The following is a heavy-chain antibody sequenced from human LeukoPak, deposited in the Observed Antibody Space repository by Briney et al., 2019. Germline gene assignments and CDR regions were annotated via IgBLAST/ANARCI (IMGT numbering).Heavy chain of an antibody. CDR2: ISGSGGGK. CDR3: AARSTAAFYV. Sequence: GGSLRLSCAVSGFTFRKYAMSWVRQAPGKGLEWVSDISGSGGGKFYADSLKGRVTIYKDKSKSTVYLQMNSLRAEDTAVYYFAARSTAAFYVWGRGTLVIVSS. V-gene: IGHV3-23*01. D-gene: IGHD2-2*01. J-gene: IGHJ2*01. CDR1: GFTFRKYA.